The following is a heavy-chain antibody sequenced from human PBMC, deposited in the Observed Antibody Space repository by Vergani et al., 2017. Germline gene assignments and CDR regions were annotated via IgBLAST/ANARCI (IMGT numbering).Heavy chain of an antibody. J-gene: IGHJ4*02. D-gene: IGHD6-13*01. V-gene: IGHV3-48*03. Sequence: EVQLLESGGGLVQPGGSLRSSCAAPGFTFSSYAMSWVRQAPGKGLEWVSYISSSGSTIYYADSVKGRFTISRDNAKNSLYLQMNSLGAEDTAVYYCAKDRAAAGMFDYWGQGTLVTVSS. CDR3: AKDRAAAGMFDY. CDR2: ISSSGSTI. CDR1: GFTFSSYA.